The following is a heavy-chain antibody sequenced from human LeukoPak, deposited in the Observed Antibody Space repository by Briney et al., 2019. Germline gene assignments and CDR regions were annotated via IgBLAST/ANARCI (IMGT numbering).Heavy chain of an antibody. CDR1: GFTFSTYT. V-gene: IGHV3-66*01. CDR3: ARVGYNSGWYEY. CDR2: IYSGGST. Sequence: GGSLRLSCAVSGFTFSTYTMNSVRQAPGKGLEGVSVIYSGGSTYYADSVKGRFTISRDNSKNTLYLQMNSLRAEDTAVYFCARVGYNSGWYEYWGQGTLVTVSS. J-gene: IGHJ4*02. D-gene: IGHD6-19*01.